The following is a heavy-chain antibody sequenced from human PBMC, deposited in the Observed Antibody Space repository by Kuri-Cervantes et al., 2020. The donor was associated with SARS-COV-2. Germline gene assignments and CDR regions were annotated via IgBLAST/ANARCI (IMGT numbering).Heavy chain of an antibody. J-gene: IGHJ4*02. CDR3: ARDFLRGGSDY. Sequence: GESLKISCAASGFTFSNYWMHWVRQAPGKGLVWVSRTNTDGSSTSYADSVKGRFTISRDNAKNTLYLQMNSLRAEDTAVYYCARDFLRGGSDYWSQGTLVTVSS. CDR2: TNTDGSST. D-gene: IGHD1-26*01. CDR1: GFTFSNYW. V-gene: IGHV3-74*01.